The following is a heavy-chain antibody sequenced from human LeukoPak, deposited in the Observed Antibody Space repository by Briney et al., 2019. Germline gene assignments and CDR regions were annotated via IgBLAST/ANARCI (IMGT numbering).Heavy chain of an antibody. Sequence: SETLSLTCTVSGYSFSSYYWTWIRQPPGKGLEWIGYIYYSGSTNYNPSLKSRVTISVDTSKNQFSLKLSSVTAADTAIYYCARGHTVRALDVWGQGTTVTVSS. CDR1: GYSFSSYY. V-gene: IGHV4-59*01. J-gene: IGHJ6*02. CDR3: ARGHTVRALDV. D-gene: IGHD4-17*01. CDR2: IYYSGST.